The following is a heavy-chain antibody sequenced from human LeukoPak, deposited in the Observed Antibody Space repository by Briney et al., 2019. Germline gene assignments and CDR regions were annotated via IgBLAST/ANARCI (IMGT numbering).Heavy chain of an antibody. D-gene: IGHD6-25*01. J-gene: IGHJ6*03. CDR3: ARFAAGGSYYYYMDV. Sequence: PGGSLRLSCAASGFTFSSYTMSWARQPPGKGLEWVSNIGTSSTTIYYADSVKGRFTISRDNAKNSLYLQMNSLRADDTAVYYCARFAAGGSYYYYMDVWDKGTTVTVSS. CDR2: IGTSSTTI. CDR1: GFTFSSYT. V-gene: IGHV3-48*01.